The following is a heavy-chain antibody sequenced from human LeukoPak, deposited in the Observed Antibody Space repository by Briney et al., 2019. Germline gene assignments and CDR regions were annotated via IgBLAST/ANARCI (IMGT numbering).Heavy chain of an antibody. Sequence: SETLSLTCAIYGGSFIGYYWSWICQPPGKGLEWIGEINHSGSTNYNPSLKSRVTISVDTSKNQFSLKLSSVTAADTAVYYCARIGTPYDYVWGSYRPGPVDIWGQGTMVTVSS. CDR2: INHSGST. J-gene: IGHJ3*02. CDR1: GGSFIGYY. CDR3: ARIGTPYDYVWGSYRPGPVDI. D-gene: IGHD3-16*02. V-gene: IGHV4-34*01.